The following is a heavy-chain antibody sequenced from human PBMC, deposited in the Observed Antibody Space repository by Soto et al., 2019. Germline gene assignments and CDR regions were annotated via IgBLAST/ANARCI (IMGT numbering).Heavy chain of an antibody. J-gene: IGHJ5*02. CDR1: GFTFSRYG. Sequence: QVQLVESGGGVVQPGRSLKLSCAASGFTFSRYGMHWVRQAPGKGLEWVAVMFYDGSRKEYAASLKGRFTISRDNSKNTLYPQMNSLRAEDTAVYYCVREESDHEGNWFDPWGQGTLVTVSS. CDR3: VREESDHEGNWFDP. D-gene: IGHD2-21*02. CDR2: MFYDGSRK. V-gene: IGHV3-33*01.